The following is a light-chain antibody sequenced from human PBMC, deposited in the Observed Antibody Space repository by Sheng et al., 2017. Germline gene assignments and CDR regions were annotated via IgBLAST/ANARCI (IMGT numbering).Light chain of an antibody. CDR2: EGT. Sequence: QSALTQPASVSGSPGQSITISCTGTSSNVGNYNLVSWYQQHPGKGPKLIIYEGTKRPSEISSRFSGSKSGNTASLTISGLQAEDEADYYCSSYAGIHPVVFGGGTKVTVL. CDR1: SSNVGNYNL. J-gene: IGLJ2*01. CDR3: SSYAGIHPVV. V-gene: IGLV2-23*01.